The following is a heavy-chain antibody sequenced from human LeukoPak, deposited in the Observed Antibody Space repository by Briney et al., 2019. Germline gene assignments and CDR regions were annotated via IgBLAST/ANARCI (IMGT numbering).Heavy chain of an antibody. CDR2: IYTSGST. CDR3: ARPQLSAPEDAFDV. D-gene: IGHD2/OR15-2a*01. J-gene: IGHJ3*01. V-gene: IGHV4-61*02. CDR1: GGSISSGSYY. Sequence: SQTLSLTCTVSGGSISSGSYYWSWIRQPAGKGLEWIGRIYTSGSTNYNPSLKSRVTISVDTSKNQFSLKLSSVTAADTAVYYCARPQLSAPEDAFDVWGLGTLVTVSS.